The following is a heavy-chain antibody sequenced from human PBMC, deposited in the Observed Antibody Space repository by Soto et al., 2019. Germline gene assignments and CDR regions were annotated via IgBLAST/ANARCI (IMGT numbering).Heavy chain of an antibody. J-gene: IGHJ4*02. CDR3: ARGLTPVTTHFDY. D-gene: IGHD4-4*01. Sequence: QVQLVESGGGVVQPGRSLRLSCAASGFTFSSYAMHWVRQAPGKGLEWVAVISYDGSNKYYADSVKGRFTISRDNSKNTLYLQMNSLRAEDTAVYYCARGLTPVTTHFDYWGQGTLVTVSS. V-gene: IGHV3-30-3*01. CDR1: GFTFSSYA. CDR2: ISYDGSNK.